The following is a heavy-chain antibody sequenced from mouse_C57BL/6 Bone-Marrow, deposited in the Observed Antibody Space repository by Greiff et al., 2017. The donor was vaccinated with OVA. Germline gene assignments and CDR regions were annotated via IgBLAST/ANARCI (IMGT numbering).Heavy chain of an antibody. Sequence: EVQLQQSGPELVKPGASVKISCKASGYTFTDYYMNWVKQSHAKSLEWIGDINPNNGGTSYNQKFKGKATLTVDKSSSTAYMELRSLTSEDSAVYYCARDYYGSSWYFDVWATGTTVTVSS. CDR1: GYTFTDYY. V-gene: IGHV1-26*01. J-gene: IGHJ1*03. CDR3: ARDYYGSSWYFDV. CDR2: INPNNGGT. D-gene: IGHD1-1*01.